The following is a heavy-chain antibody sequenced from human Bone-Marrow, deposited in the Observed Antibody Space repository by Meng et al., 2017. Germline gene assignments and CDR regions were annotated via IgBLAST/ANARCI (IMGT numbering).Heavy chain of an antibody. D-gene: IGHD2-2*01. CDR3: AKREGYCSSTSGYGDASPSPYYYYGMDV. CDR2: ISTYNGHP. CDR1: GYTFTSYS. Sequence: ASVKVSCKASGYTFTSYSISWVRQAPGQGLERMGWISTYNGHPTYAQKFQGRVTMTTETSTNTVYMELRSLRSDDTAVYYFAKREGYCSSTSGYGDASPSPYYYYGMDVWGQGTTVTVSS. J-gene: IGHJ6*02. V-gene: IGHV1-18*01.